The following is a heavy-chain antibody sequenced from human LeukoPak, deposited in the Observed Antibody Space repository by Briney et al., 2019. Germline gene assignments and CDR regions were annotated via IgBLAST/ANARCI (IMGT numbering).Heavy chain of an antibody. V-gene: IGHV4-30-4*08. CDR1: GGAISSDDYY. D-gene: IGHD3-22*01. Sequence: SQTLSLTCTVSGGAISSDDYYWNWIHQPPGKGLEWIGYIYYGGSTYSNPSLQSRLTIAVGASKNQFSLRLSSVTAADTAVYYCARVALYYGDAFDIWGQGTMVTVSS. J-gene: IGHJ3*02. CDR2: IYYGGST. CDR3: ARVALYYGDAFDI.